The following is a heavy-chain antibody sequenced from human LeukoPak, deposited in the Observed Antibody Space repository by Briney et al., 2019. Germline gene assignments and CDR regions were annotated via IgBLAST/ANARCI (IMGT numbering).Heavy chain of an antibody. CDR1: GFTFSNAW. CDR3: TTGSYGSGCYPFQH. Sequence: GGSLRLSCAASGFTFSNAWMSWVRQAPGKGLEWVGRIKSKTDGGTTDYAAPVKGRFTISRDDSKNTLYLQMNSLKTEDTAVYYCTTGSYGSGCYPFQHWGQGTLVTVSS. J-gene: IGHJ1*01. CDR2: IKSKTDGGTT. D-gene: IGHD3-10*01. V-gene: IGHV3-15*01.